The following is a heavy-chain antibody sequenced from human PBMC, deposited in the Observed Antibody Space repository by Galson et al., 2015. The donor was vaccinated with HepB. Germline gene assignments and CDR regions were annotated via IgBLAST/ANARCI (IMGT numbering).Heavy chain of an antibody. J-gene: IGHJ4*02. Sequence: SLRLSCAASGFTVSNYAMAWVRQAPGKGLEWVSGISASGRHTYYADSVKGRFNISGDNFRNALYLHMNSLRADDTAIYFCAKDRSSAAAGYFDNWGQGTPVTVSS. CDR3: AKDRSSAAAGYFDN. CDR1: GFTVSNYA. D-gene: IGHD6-13*01. CDR2: ISASGRHT. V-gene: IGHV3-23*01.